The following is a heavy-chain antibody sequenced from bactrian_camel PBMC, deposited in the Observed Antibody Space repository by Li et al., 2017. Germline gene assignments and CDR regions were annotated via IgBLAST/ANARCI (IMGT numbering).Heavy chain of an antibody. V-gene: IGHV3S31*01. CDR2: INSGGGST. Sequence: VQLVESGGGLVQPGGSLRLSCTASGFTFSCLAMSWVRQAPGKGLEWVSAINSGGGSTYYADSVKGRFTISRDYAKNTLYLQLNSLKPEDTGIYYCAADQGWLSRLDLCVASNLRYWGQGTQVTVS. J-gene: IGHJ4*01. CDR1: GFTFSCLA. CDR3: AADQGWLSRLDLCVASNLRY. D-gene: IGHD2*01.